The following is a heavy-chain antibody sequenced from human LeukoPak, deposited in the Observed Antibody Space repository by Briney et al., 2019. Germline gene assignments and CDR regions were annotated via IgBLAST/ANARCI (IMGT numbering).Heavy chain of an antibody. D-gene: IGHD2-2*01. CDR3: ARGEGYCSSTSCYYFDY. V-gene: IGHV4-34*01. J-gene: IGHJ4*02. CDR1: GGSFSGYY. CDR2: INHSGST. Sequence: PSETLSLTCAVYGGSFSGYYWSWIRQPPGKGLEWIGEINHSGSTNYNPSLKSRVTISVDTSKNQFSLKLSSVTAADTAVYYYARGEGYCSSTSCYYFDYWGQGTLVTVSS.